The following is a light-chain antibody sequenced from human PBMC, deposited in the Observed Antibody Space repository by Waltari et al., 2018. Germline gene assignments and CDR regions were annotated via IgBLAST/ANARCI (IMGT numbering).Light chain of an antibody. J-gene: IGLJ1*01. CDR3: GSYSGTTTYV. CDR1: GSDVGGYNY. Sequence: QSALAQPASVSGSPGQSVTISCTGTGSDVGGYNYVSWYQQHPGKVPKIIIYDVSVRPSGIPGRFSGSKSGNTASLTISGLQAEDEADYYCGSYSGTTTYVFGTGTYVTVL. CDR2: DVS. V-gene: IGLV2-14*03.